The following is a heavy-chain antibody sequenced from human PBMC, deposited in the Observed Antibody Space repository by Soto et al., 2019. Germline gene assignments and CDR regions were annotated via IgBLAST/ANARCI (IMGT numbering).Heavy chain of an antibody. CDR3: ARFAAAHAFDI. CDR1: GGSISSGGYY. Sequence: QVQLQESGPGLVKPSQTLSLTCTVSGGSISSGGYYWSWIRQHPGKGLEWIGYIYYSGSTYYNTSLKSRVTISVDTSKNQFTLKLSSVTAADTAVYYCARFAAAHAFDIWGQGTMVTVSS. V-gene: IGHV4-31*03. D-gene: IGHD6-13*01. CDR2: IYYSGST. J-gene: IGHJ3*02.